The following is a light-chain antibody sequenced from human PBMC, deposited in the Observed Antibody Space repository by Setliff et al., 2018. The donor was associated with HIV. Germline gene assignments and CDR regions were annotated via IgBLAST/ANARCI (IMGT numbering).Light chain of an antibody. CDR2: DVS. CDR1: SSDVGSYDY. J-gene: IGLJ1*01. CDR3: LSHTSGSTYV. V-gene: IGLV2-14*03. Sequence: QSVLTQPASVSGSPGQSITISCTGTSSDVGSYDYVSWYQQHPGKAPKLMIFDVSERPSGVSNRFSGSKSGNTASLTISGLQAEDEANYYCLSHTSGSTYVFGTGTKVTVL.